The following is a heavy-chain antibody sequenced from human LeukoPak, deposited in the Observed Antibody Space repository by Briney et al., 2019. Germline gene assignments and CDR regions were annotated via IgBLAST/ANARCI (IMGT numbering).Heavy chain of an antibody. CDR3: ASRGGYYDFWSGYYAEYNWFDP. V-gene: IGHV4-34*01. D-gene: IGHD3-3*01. CDR1: GGSFSGYY. Sequence: PSEPLSLTCAVYGGSFSGYYWSWIRQPPGKGLEWIGEINHSGSTSYNPFLKSRVTISVDTSKNQFSQKLSSVTAADTAVYYCASRGGYYDFWSGYYAEYNWFDPWGQGTLVTVSS. CDR2: INHSGST. J-gene: IGHJ5*02.